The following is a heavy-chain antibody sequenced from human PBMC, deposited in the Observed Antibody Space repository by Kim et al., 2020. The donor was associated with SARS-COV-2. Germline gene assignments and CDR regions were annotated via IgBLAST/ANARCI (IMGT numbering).Heavy chain of an antibody. CDR3: ARTNSSSWYAYFDS. J-gene: IGHJ4*02. V-gene: IGHV3-11*03. Sequence: ADSVKGRFTIARDNAKNSLYLQMSSLRAENTAVYYCARTNSSSWYAYFDSWGQGTLVPVSS. D-gene: IGHD6-13*01.